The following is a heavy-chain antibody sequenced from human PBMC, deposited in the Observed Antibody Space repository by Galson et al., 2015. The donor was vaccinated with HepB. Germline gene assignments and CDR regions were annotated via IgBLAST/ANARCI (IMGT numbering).Heavy chain of an antibody. J-gene: IGHJ3*02. CDR2: ISYDGTKK. CDR1: GFFFSNSA. Sequence: SLRLSCAASGFFFSNSAMHWVRQAPGKGLAWVTVISYDGTKKYYADSVKGRFTISRDNSKNTVYLQMNSLRGEDTAVYYCARGSSGYGGNDAFDIWGQGTVVTVSS. CDR3: ARGSSGYGGNDAFDI. V-gene: IGHV3-30*04. D-gene: IGHD5-12*01.